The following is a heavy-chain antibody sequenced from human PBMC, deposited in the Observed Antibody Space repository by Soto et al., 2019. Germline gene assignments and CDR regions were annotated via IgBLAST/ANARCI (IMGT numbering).Heavy chain of an antibody. Sequence: PGGSLRLSCAASGFTFNTYSLNWVRQAPGRGLEWISYISSSGSTMYYADSVKGRFTISRDNAKNSLYLQMNSLRAEDTAVYYCVRWGSFDSWGQGTLVTVS. V-gene: IGHV3-48*01. CDR2: ISSSGSTM. CDR3: VRWGSFDS. CDR1: GFTFNTYS. D-gene: IGHD7-27*01. J-gene: IGHJ4*02.